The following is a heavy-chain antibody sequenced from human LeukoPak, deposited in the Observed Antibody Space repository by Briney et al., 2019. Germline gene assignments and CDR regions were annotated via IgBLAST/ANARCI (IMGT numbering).Heavy chain of an antibody. CDR3: ARDPRVGSGSYSWRSVWFDP. V-gene: IGHV1-8*01. CDR1: GYTFTSYD. D-gene: IGHD1-26*01. Sequence: ASVKVSCKASGYTFTSYDIKWVRQATGQGLEWMGWMNPNSGNAGYAQKFQGRVTMTRNTSISTAYMELSSLRSEDTAVYYCARDPRVGSGSYSWRSVWFDPWGQGTLVTVSS. CDR2: MNPNSGNA. J-gene: IGHJ5*02.